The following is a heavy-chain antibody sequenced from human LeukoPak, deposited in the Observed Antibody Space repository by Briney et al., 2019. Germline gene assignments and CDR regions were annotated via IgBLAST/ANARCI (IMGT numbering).Heavy chain of an antibody. V-gene: IGHV3-30*04. Sequence: GGFLRLSCAASGFAFSSFAMDWVRQAPGKGLEWVAVISKDGSNNNYADSVKGRFTISRDNSKNALYLQMNSLRAEDSAVYYCAGESFDIWGQGTMVTVSS. CDR2: ISKDGSNN. CDR1: GFAFSSFA. CDR3: AGESFDI. J-gene: IGHJ3*02.